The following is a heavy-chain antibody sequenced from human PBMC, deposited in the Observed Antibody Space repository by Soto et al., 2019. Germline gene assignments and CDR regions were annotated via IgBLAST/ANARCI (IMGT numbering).Heavy chain of an antibody. CDR2: VNPSGGST. J-gene: IGHJ1*01. CDR3: AREENCSDGICYSEYFQR. Sequence: KVSCKASGYIFTAYSMHWVRQAPGQGLEWMGVVNPSGGSTNYAQKFQGRITMTRDTSTSTVYMDLSSLTSEDTAVYYCAREENCSDGICYSEYFQRWGQGTLVTVSS. CDR1: GYIFTAYS. D-gene: IGHD2-15*01. V-gene: IGHV1-46*01.